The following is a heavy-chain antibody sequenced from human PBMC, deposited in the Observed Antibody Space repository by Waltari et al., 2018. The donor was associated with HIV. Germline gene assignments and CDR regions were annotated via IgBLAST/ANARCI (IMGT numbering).Heavy chain of an antibody. CDR2: ISPNSGGT. CDR3: ARGPYHYDSSDLGRGALDI. CDR1: GSTFTGHQ. Sequence: QVQLVQSGAEVKKPGASVKVSCKASGSTFTGHQMHWVRQAPRQGLGWMGRISPNSGGTNYAQKFQGRVTMTRDTSISTAYMELSRLRSDDTAVYYCARGPYHYDSSDLGRGALDIWGQGTMVTVSS. D-gene: IGHD3-22*01. J-gene: IGHJ3*02. V-gene: IGHV1-2*06.